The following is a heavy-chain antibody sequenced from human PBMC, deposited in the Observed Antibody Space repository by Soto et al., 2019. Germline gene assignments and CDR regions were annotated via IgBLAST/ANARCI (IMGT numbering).Heavy chain of an antibody. V-gene: IGHV2-5*01. CDR2: IYWNDDK. CDR3: AHNGGSYWGGYYFDY. D-gene: IGHD3-16*01. CDR1: GFSLSTSGVG. J-gene: IGHJ4*02. Sequence: QITLKESGPTLVKPTQTLTLTCTFSGFSLSTSGVGVGWIRQPPGKALAWLALIYWNDDKRYSPSLKSRLTITKDTSKNQVVLTMTNMDPVDTATYYCAHNGGSYWGGYYFDYWGQGTLVTVSS.